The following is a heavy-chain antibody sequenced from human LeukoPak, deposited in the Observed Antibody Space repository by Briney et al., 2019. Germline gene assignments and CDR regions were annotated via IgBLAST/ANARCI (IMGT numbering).Heavy chain of an antibody. CDR1: GFTFSSYS. J-gene: IGHJ6*03. CDR3: ARDGYYDFWSGYYYCMDV. Sequence: GESLRLSCAASGFTFSSYSMNWVRQAPGKGLEWVSSISSSSSYIYYADSVKGRFTISRDNAKNSLYLQMNSLRAEDTAVYYCARDGYYDFWSGYYYCMDVWGKGTTVTVSS. V-gene: IGHV3-21*01. CDR2: ISSSSSYI. D-gene: IGHD3-3*01.